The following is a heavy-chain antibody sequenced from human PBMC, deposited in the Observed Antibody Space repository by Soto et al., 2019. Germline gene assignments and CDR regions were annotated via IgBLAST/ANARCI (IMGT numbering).Heavy chain of an antibody. V-gene: IGHV1-2*02. CDR2: INPNSGGT. CDR3: ARNYGSGSYLQYYFDY. CDR1: GYTFTGYY. J-gene: IGHJ4*02. Sequence: ASVKVSCKASGYTFTGYYMHWVRQAPGQGLEWMGWINPNSGGTNYAQKFQGRVTMTRDTSISTAYMELSRLRSDDTAVYYCARNYGSGSYLQYYFDYRGQGTLVTVSS. D-gene: IGHD3-10*01.